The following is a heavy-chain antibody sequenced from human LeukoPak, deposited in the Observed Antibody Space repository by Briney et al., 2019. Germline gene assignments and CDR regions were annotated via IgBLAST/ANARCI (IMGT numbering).Heavy chain of an antibody. D-gene: IGHD3-22*01. CDR3: ARSPDSSGYYYNWFDP. J-gene: IGHJ5*02. CDR1: GFTFSDYY. V-gene: IGHV3-11*01. CDR2: ISSSGSTI. Sequence: GGSLRLSRAASGFTFSDYYMSWIRQAPGKGLEWVSYISSSGSTIYYADSVKGRFTISRDNAKNSLYLQMNSLRAEDTAVYYCARSPDSSGYYYNWFDPWGQGTLVTVSS.